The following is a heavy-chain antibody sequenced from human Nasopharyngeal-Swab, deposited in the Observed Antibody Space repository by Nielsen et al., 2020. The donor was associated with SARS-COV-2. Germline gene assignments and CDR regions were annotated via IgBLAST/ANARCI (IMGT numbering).Heavy chain of an antibody. CDR2: INHSGST. V-gene: IGHV4-34*01. Sequence: LRLSCAVYGGSFSGYFWTWIRQPPGKGLEWIGEINHSGSTNYNSSLKSRVTISVDTSKNQFSLKLNSVTAADTAVYYCARGRTGGSRSWYDSWGQGNLVTVSS. J-gene: IGHJ5*01. CDR3: ARGRTGGSRSWYDS. CDR1: GGSFSGYF. D-gene: IGHD2-15*01.